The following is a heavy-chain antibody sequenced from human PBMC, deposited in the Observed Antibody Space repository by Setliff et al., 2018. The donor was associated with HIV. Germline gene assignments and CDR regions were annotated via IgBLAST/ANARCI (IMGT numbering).Heavy chain of an antibody. J-gene: IGHJ6*02. Sequence: GGSLRLSCAVSGFTFSSYPMTWVRQAPGKGLEWVANINQDGTATFYVDSVQGRFTISRDNAQNSLYLQLNSLRAEDTGVYYCARKLRPGHGMDVWGQGTTVTVSS. CDR3: ARKLRPGHGMDV. CDR1: GFTFSSYP. CDR2: INQDGTAT. V-gene: IGHV3-7*01. D-gene: IGHD3-10*01.